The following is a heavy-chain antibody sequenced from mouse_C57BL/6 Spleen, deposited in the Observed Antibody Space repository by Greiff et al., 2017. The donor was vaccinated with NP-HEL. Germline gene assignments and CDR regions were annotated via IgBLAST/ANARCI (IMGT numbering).Heavy chain of an antibody. D-gene: IGHD2-4*01. CDR3: ARDDYDPPIYAMDY. CDR1: GYAFSSYW. V-gene: IGHV1-80*01. J-gene: IGHJ4*01. Sequence: QVQLQQSGAELVKPGASVKISCKASGYAFSSYWMNWVKQRPGKGLEWIGQIYPGDGDTNYNGKFKGKATLTADKSSSTAYMQLRSLTSEDSAVYFCARDDYDPPIYAMDYWGQGTSVTVSS. CDR2: IYPGDGDT.